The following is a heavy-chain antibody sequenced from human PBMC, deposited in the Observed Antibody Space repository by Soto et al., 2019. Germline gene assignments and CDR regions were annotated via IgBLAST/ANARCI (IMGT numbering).Heavy chain of an antibody. J-gene: IGHJ6*02. CDR1: GFTFSSYS. CDR2: ISSSSTTI. CDR3: ASRGGMVRGNYYGMDV. Sequence: EVQLVESGGGLVQPGGSLRLSCAASGFTFSSYSMNWVRQAPGKGLEWISYISSSSTTIYYADSVKGRFTISRDNAENSLHRQMNSLRVDDTAVYCCASRGGMVRGNYYGMDVWGQGTTVTVSS. D-gene: IGHD3-10*01. V-gene: IGHV3-48*01.